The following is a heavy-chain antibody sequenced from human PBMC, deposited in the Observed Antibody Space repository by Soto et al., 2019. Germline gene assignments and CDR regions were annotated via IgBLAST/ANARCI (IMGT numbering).Heavy chain of an antibody. CDR3: ASESYGGEFDY. D-gene: IGHD4-17*01. V-gene: IGHV1-18*01. CDR2: ISAYNGNT. CDR1: GYTYSSYA. J-gene: IGHJ4*02. Sequence: KVDWKGVGYTYSSYAISWLRQAPGQGLEWMGWISAYNGNTNYAQKLQGRVTMTTDTSTSTAYMELSSLRSEDTAVYYCASESYGGEFDYWGQGTLVTVSS.